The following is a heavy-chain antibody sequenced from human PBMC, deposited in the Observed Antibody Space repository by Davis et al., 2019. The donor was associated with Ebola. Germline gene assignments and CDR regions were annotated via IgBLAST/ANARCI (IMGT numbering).Heavy chain of an antibody. D-gene: IGHD3-3*01. CDR1: GFTFSSYA. CDR2: ISGSGGST. J-gene: IGHJ6*02. CDR3: ASITIWVYGMDV. Sequence: GGSLRLSCAASGFTFSSYAMSWVRQAPGKGLKWVSAISGSGGSTYYAASVKGRFTISRDNSKNTLYLQMNSLRAEDTAVYYCASITIWVYGMDVCGQGTTVTVSS. V-gene: IGHV3-23*01.